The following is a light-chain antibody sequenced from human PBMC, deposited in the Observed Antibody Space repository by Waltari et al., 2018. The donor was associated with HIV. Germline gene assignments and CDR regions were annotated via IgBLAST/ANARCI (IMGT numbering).Light chain of an antibody. CDR1: RLGDKI. J-gene: IGLJ1*01. CDR3: QTWDTNSLYV. Sequence: SYEVTQTPSVSVAPGQTAIITCSGDRLGDKITCWYQQKPGQSPVLVIYQDSKRPSGIPERFSASNSGNTATLTISGTQATDEADYYCQTWDTNSLYVFGSGTKVSVL. V-gene: IGLV3-1*01. CDR2: QDS.